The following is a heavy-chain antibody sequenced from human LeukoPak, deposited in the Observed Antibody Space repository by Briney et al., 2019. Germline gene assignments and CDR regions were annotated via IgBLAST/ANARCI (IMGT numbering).Heavy chain of an antibody. V-gene: IGHV4-59*01. CDR2: IYYSGST. CDR1: GGSISSYY. CDR3: ARATAYYCIDY. J-gene: IGHJ4*02. Sequence: PSETLSLTCTVSGGSISSYYWSWIRQPPGKGLEWIGYIYYSGSTNYNPSLKSRVTISVDTSKNQFSLNLSSVTAADTAVYYCARATAYYCIDYWGQGTLVTVSS. D-gene: IGHD2-21*01.